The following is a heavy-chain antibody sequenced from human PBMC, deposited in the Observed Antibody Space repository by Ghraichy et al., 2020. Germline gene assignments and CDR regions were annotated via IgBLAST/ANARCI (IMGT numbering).Heavy chain of an antibody. CDR1: GFTFSSYA. Sequence: GGSLRLSCAASGFTFSSYAMSWVRQAPGKRLEWVSAISGSGGSTYYADSVKGRFTISRDNSKNTLYLQMNSLRAEDTAVYYCANTQGDDYGGNHWGQGTLVTVSS. J-gene: IGHJ4*02. V-gene: IGHV3-23*01. D-gene: IGHD4-23*01. CDR2: ISGSGGST. CDR3: ANTQGDDYGGNH.